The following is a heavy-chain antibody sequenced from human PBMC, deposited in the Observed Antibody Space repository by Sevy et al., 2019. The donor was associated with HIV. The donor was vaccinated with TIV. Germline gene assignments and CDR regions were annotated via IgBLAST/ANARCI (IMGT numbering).Heavy chain of an antibody. J-gene: IGHJ5*02. V-gene: IGHV3-48*02. Sequence: GGSLRLSCKVSGFAFSVYTMHWVSQAPGKGLEWVSSISRTTTTYYADSVRGRFTISRDNAKNSLYLEMNSLRDDDTAVYYCAREAYYYDSREENWFDPWGQGTLVTVSS. CDR1: GFAFSVYT. CDR3: AREAYYYDSREENWFDP. D-gene: IGHD3-22*01. CDR2: ISRTTTT.